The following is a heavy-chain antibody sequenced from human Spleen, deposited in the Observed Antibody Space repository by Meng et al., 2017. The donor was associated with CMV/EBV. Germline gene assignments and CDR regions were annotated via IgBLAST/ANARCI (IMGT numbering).Heavy chain of an antibody. D-gene: IGHD3-3*01. V-gene: IGHV3-7*01. J-gene: IGHJ4*01. CDR2: IKEDGSEK. CDR3: ARGTIL. CDR1: GFTFSSYA. Sequence: GESLKISCAASGFTFSSYAMTWVRQAPGKGLEWVANIKEDGSEKYYVASVKGRFTISRDNAKNSLYLQMNSLGVEDTGFYYCARGTILGGQGTLVTVSS.